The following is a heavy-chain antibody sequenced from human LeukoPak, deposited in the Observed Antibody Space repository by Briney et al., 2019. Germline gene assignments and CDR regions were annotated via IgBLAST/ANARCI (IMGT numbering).Heavy chain of an antibody. CDR3: ARDPTTVTKGLDI. D-gene: IGHD4-17*01. V-gene: IGHV4-59*11. CDR1: GGSMSSHY. CDR2: ISYIGST. J-gene: IGHJ3*02. Sequence: PSETLSLPCTVSGGSMSSHYWSWLREPPGKGLEWLGYISYIGSTNYNPSLKSRVTISVDTSKNQFSMKLSSVAAADAAVYFCARDPTTVTKGLDIWGQGTMVTVSS.